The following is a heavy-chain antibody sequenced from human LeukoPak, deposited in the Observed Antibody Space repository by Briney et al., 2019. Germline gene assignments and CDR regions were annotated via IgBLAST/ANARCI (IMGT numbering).Heavy chain of an antibody. CDR1: GYTFTSNY. J-gene: IGHJ4*02. V-gene: IGHV1-46*01. CDR3: ARDQEGFDY. CDR2: IYPRDGST. Sequence: ASVTVSCTASGYTFTSNYIHWVRQAPEQGLEWMGMIYPRDGSTSYAQKFQGRVTVTRDTSTSTVHMELSGLRSEDTAVYYCARDQEGFDYWGQGTLVTVSS.